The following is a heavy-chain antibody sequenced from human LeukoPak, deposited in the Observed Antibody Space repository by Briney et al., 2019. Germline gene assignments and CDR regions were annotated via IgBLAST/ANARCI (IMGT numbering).Heavy chain of an antibody. CDR3: ARGDNWFDP. CDR2: MNPNSGNT. Sequence: EASVKVSCTASGYTFTDYFMHWVRQAPGQGLEWMGWMNPNSGNTGYAQKFQGRVTITRNTSISTAYMELSSLRSEDTAVYYCARGDNWFDPWGQGTLVTVSS. V-gene: IGHV1-8*03. CDR1: GYTFTDYF. J-gene: IGHJ5*02.